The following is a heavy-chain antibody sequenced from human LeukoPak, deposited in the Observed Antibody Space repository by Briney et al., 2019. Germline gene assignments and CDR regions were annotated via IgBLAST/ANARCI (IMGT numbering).Heavy chain of an antibody. CDR3: ARVLSSGWYVVDSY. Sequence: ASVKVSCKASGYTFTSYGISWVRQAPGQGLEWMGWTSAYNGNTNYAQKLQGRVTMTTDTSTSTAYMELRSLRSDDTAVYYCARVLSSGWYVVDSYWGQGTLVTVSS. J-gene: IGHJ4*02. CDR2: TSAYNGNT. V-gene: IGHV1-18*01. CDR1: GYTFTSYG. D-gene: IGHD6-19*01.